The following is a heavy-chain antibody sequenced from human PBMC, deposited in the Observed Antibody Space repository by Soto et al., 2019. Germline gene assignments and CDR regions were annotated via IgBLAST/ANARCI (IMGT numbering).Heavy chain of an antibody. CDR1: GYTLTSYG. D-gene: IGHD3-22*01. J-gene: IGHJ4*02. CDR3: ARAPAAYYYYFDY. CDR2: ITSDNGYT. V-gene: IGHV1-18*01. Sequence: QVHLVQSGAEVKKPGASVKVSCKASGYTLTSYGFNWVRQAPGQGLEWMGWITSDNGYTKYAQQIQGRVTMTTDTSTSPAYMELRSLKSDDTAVYYCARAPAAYYYYFDYWGQGTLVTVSS.